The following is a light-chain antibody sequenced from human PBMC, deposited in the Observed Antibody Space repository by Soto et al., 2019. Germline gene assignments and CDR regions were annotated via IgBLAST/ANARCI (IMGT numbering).Light chain of an antibody. Sequence: AIRMTQSPSSLSASTGDRVTITCRASQGISSYLAWYQQKPGKAPKLLIYAASTLQGGVPSRFSGSGSGTDFTLTISCLQSEDFATYYCKQYYSYPWTFGQGTRVEIK. CDR3: KQYYSYPWT. CDR1: QGISSY. CDR2: AAS. V-gene: IGKV1-8*01. J-gene: IGKJ1*01.